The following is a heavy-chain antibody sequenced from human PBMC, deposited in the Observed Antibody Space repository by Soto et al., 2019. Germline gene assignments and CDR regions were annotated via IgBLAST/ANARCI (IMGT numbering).Heavy chain of an antibody. CDR1: GASISSGCYY. Sequence: SETLSLTCTLSGASISSGCYYWSWLRQQPGKGLEWIGYIYYSGSTNYNPSLKSRVTISVDTSKNQFSLKLSSVTAADTAVYYCARHMSSEGYQLLMDVWGKGTTVTVSS. CDR3: ARHMSSEGYQLLMDV. J-gene: IGHJ6*04. CDR2: IYYSGST. D-gene: IGHD2-2*01. V-gene: IGHV4-61*01.